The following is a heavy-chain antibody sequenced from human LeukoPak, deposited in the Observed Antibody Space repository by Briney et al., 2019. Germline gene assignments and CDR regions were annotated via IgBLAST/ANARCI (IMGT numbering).Heavy chain of an antibody. J-gene: IGHJ4*02. CDR1: GFSFNKYG. Sequence: GGSLRLSCATSGFSFNKYGMHWVRQAPGKGLEWVAFIRYDGSNKYYADSVKGRFTISRDNSKNTLYLQMNSLRAEDTAVYYCATSGSYHQYFDYWGQGTLVTVSS. CDR3: ATSGSYHQYFDY. V-gene: IGHV3-30*02. CDR2: IRYDGSNK. D-gene: IGHD1-26*01.